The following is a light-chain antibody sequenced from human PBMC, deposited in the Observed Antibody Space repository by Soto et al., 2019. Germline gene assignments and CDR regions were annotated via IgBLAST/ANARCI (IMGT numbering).Light chain of an antibody. CDR1: QSIGDS. Sequence: DIQMTQSPSTLSASVGDRVTITRRASQSIGDSLAWYQQKPGKAPYLLISDVSSLERGVPSRFSGSGSGTEFTLTISSMQPDDFATYFCQQLNVYPSTFGGGTKVDI. V-gene: IGKV1-5*01. CDR3: QQLNVYPST. J-gene: IGKJ4*01. CDR2: DVS.